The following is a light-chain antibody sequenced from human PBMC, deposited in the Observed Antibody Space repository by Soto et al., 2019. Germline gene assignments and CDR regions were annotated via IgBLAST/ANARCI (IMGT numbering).Light chain of an antibody. CDR3: SSYTSRSNLL. CDR1: SSDVGGYNY. V-gene: IGLV2-14*01. J-gene: IGLJ1*01. Sequence: QSVLTQPASVSGSPGQSITISCTGTSSDVGGYNYVSWYQQHPGKAPKLMIYEVSNRPSGVSNRFSGSKSGNTASLTISGIQAVYEADYYCSSYTSRSNLLLGTVTKVTVL. CDR2: EVS.